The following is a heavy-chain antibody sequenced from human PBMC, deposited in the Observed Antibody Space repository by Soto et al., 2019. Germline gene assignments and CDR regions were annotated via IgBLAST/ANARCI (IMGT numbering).Heavy chain of an antibody. CDR2: ISGTEGWT. J-gene: IGHJ4*02. V-gene: IGHV3-23*01. Sequence: PGGSLRLSCAASGFIFSSHAMGWVRQAPGKGLQWVATISGTEGWTYYVDSVQGRFTISRDNSKSTLYLQMNGLRVEDTAVYYCVPDVVVIAAKGYWGQGSLVTVS. D-gene: IGHD2-15*01. CDR1: GFIFSSHA. CDR3: VPDVVVIAAKGY.